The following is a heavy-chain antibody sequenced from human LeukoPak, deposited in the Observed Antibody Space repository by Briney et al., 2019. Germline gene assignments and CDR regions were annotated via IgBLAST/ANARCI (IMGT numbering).Heavy chain of an antibody. V-gene: IGHV3-48*03. D-gene: IGHD3-22*01. Sequence: GGSLRLSCAASGFTFSSYEMNWDRQAPGKGLEWVSYISSSGSTIYYADSVKGRFTISRDNAKNSLYLQMNSLRAEDTAVYYCARDSLHYYDSSGYFFFDYWGQGTLVTVSS. CDR2: ISSSGSTI. CDR3: ARDSLHYYDSSGYFFFDY. CDR1: GFTFSSYE. J-gene: IGHJ4*02.